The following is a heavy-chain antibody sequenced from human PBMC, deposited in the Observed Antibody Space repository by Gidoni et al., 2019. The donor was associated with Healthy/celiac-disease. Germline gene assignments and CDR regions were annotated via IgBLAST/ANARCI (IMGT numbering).Heavy chain of an antibody. CDR1: GGTFSSYA. Sequence: QVQLVQSGAEVKKPGSSVKVSCKASGGTFSSYAISWVRQAPGQGLAWMGRIIPILGIANYAQKFQGRVTITADKSTSTAYMELSSLRSEDTAVYYCARLGMKDIVVVVAANNYYYGMDVWGQGTTVTVSS. CDR2: IIPILGIA. CDR3: ARLGMKDIVVVVAANNYYYGMDV. D-gene: IGHD2-15*01. J-gene: IGHJ6*02. V-gene: IGHV1-69*04.